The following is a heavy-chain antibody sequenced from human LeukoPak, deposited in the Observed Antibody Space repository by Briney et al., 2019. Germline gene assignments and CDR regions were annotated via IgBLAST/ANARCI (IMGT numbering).Heavy chain of an antibody. V-gene: IGHV4-59*08. CDR2: IYYSGST. Sequence: SETLSLTCTVSGGSISSYYWSWIRQPPGKGLKWIGYIYYSGSTNYNPSLKSRVTISVDTSKNQFSLKLSSVTAADTAVYYCARHGTGGYSYGVVFYYMDVWGKGTTVTVSS. CDR3: ARHGTGGYSYGVVFYYMDV. D-gene: IGHD5-18*01. J-gene: IGHJ6*03. CDR1: GGSISSYY.